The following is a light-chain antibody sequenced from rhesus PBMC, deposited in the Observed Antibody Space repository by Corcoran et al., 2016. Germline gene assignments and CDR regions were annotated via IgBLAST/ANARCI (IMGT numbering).Light chain of an antibody. CDR2: KAS. J-gene: IGKJ1*01. CDR1: QSISFC. Sequence: DIQMTQSPSSLSASVGDTVTITCRASQSISFCVAWYQQKPGKAPKLLNNKASALQSGVPSRFSGIGSGTDFTLTISSLQSEDFATYDCQQYSRSPWTFGQGTKVEIK. CDR3: QQYSRSPWT. V-gene: IGKV1-22*01.